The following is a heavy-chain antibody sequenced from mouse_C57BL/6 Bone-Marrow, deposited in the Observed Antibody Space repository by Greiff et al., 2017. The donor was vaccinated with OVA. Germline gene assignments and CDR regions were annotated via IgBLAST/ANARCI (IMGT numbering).Heavy chain of an antibody. V-gene: IGHV1-81*01. J-gene: IGHJ3*01. CDR2: IYPRSGNT. Sequence: QVQLKQSGAELARPGASVKLSCKASGYTFTSYGISWVKQRTGQGLEWIGEIYPRSGNTYYNEKFKGKATLTADKSSGTAYMELRSLTSEDSAVYFCARARIYYDYSFAYWGQGTLVTVSA. CDR1: GYTFTSYG. CDR3: ARARIYYDYSFAY. D-gene: IGHD2-4*01.